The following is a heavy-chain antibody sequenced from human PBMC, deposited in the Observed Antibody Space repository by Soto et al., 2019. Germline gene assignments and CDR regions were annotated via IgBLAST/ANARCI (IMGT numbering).Heavy chain of an antibody. CDR2: IYHTGNA. V-gene: IGHV4-39*01. D-gene: IGHD3-22*01. CDR1: GDSISNSRFY. Sequence: PSETLSLTCSVSGDSISNSRFYWAWFRQPPGEGLEWIGSIYHTGNAYYNPSLKSRVTISVDTSKNQFSLKLTSVTAADAALYYCARDFFDSSDYTTNWFDPWGQGTLVTVSS. J-gene: IGHJ5*02. CDR3: ARDFFDSSDYTTNWFDP.